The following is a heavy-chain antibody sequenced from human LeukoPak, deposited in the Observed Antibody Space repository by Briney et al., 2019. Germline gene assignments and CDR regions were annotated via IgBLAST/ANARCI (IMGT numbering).Heavy chain of an antibody. Sequence: SVKVSCKASGYTFTSYAMHWVRQAPGQRLEWMGGIIPIFGTANYAQKFQGRVTITTDESTSTAYMELSSLRSEDTAVYYCARSVISSSAVFDYFDYWGQGTLVTVSS. CDR2: IIPIFGTA. V-gene: IGHV1-69*05. D-gene: IGHD6-6*01. CDR3: ARSVISSSAVFDYFDY. CDR1: GYTFTSYA. J-gene: IGHJ4*02.